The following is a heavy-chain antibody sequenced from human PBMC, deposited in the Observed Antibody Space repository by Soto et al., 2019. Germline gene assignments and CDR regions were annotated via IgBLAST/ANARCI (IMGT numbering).Heavy chain of an antibody. CDR1: GGSISSSSYY. CDR2: IYYSGST. V-gene: IGHV4-39*01. D-gene: IGHD6-13*01. CDR3: ARQGYSSSFYYYYYMDV. J-gene: IGHJ6*03. Sequence: PSETLSLTCTVSGGSISSSSYYWGWIRQPPGKGLEWIGSIYYSGSTYYNPSLKSRVTISVDTSKNQFSLKLSSVTAADTAVYYCARQGYSSSFYYYYYMDVWGKGTTVTVSS.